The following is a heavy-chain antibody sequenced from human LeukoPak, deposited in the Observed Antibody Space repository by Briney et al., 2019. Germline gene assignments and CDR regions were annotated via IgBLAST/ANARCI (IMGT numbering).Heavy chain of an antibody. CDR1: GFTFSAYW. J-gene: IGHJ4*02. D-gene: IGHD3-16*02. V-gene: IGHV3-74*01. CDR2: INDVGSDS. CDR3: AKGEKTRPFGGVIDY. Sequence: TGGSLRLSCAASGFTFSAYWMHWVRQAPGKGLVWVGRINDVGSDSTYVDSVKGRFTISRDNAKNTLYLQMNSLRAEDTAVYYCAKGEKTRPFGGVIDYWGQGTLVTVSS.